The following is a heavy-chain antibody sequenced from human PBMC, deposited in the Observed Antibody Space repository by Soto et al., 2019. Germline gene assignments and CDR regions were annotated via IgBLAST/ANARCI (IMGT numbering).Heavy chain of an antibody. CDR2: ISYDGSKK. D-gene: IGHD6-6*01. V-gene: IGHV3-30-3*01. J-gene: IGHJ5*02. CDR3: ARDTGIAAPTGWFDP. CDR1: GFTFSSYA. Sequence: QVQLVESGGGVVQPGRSLRLSCAASGFTFSSYAMHWVRQAPGKGLEWVAVISYDGSKKYYADSVKGRFTISRDNSKNTLYLQMNSLRAEDTAVYYCARDTGIAAPTGWFDPWGQGTLVTVSS.